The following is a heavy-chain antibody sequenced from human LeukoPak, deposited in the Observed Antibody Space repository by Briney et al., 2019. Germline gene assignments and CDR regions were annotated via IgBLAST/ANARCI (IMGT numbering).Heavy chain of an antibody. CDR3: ARDSEVSSGWYPFDY. CDR2: IHYSGST. D-gene: IGHD6-19*01. J-gene: IGHJ4*02. CDR1: GGSISTYY. Sequence: PSETLSLTCTVSGGSISTYYWSWIRQPPGKGLGWIGYIHYSGSTNYNPSLKSRVTISLDTSKNQFSLKLSSVTAADTAVYYCARDSEVSSGWYPFDYWGQGTLVTVSS. V-gene: IGHV4-59*01.